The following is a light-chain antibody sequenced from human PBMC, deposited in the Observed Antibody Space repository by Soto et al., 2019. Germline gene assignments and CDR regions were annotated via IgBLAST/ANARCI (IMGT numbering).Light chain of an antibody. CDR1: SSDVGGYNY. Sequence: QSALTQPASVSGSPGQSITISCTGTSSDVGGYNYVSWYQQHPGKAPKLMIYDVSNRPSGVSNRFSGSKSGNTASLPISGLQADDEADYYCSSYTSSSTRAHVFGAGTKLTVL. CDR2: DVS. CDR3: SSYTSSSTRAHV. V-gene: IGLV2-14*01. J-gene: IGLJ1*01.